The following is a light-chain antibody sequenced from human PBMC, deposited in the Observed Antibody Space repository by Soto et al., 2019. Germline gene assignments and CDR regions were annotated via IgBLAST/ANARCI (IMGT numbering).Light chain of an antibody. J-gene: IGLJ2*01. CDR2: EDN. CDR1: SGSIASNY. CDR3: QSYDSSIQHVV. Sequence: NFMLTQPHSVSESPGKTVTISCTRSSGSIASNYVQWYQQRPGSAPTTVIYEDNQRPSGVPDRFSGSIDSSSNSASLTISGLKTEDEADYYCQSYDSSIQHVVFGGGTKLTVL. V-gene: IGLV6-57*04.